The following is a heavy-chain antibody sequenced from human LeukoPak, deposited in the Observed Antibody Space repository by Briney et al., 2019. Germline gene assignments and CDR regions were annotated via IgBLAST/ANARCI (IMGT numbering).Heavy chain of an antibody. CDR3: ARLKASGSYSVNWFDP. Sequence: SETLSLTCTVSGGSISSYYWSWIRQPPGKGLEWIGYIYYSGSTNYNPSLKSRATISVDTSKNQFSLKLSSVTAADTAMYYCARLKASGSYSVNWFDPWGQGTLVTVSS. V-gene: IGHV4-59*01. CDR2: IYYSGST. CDR1: GGSISSYY. D-gene: IGHD1-26*01. J-gene: IGHJ5*02.